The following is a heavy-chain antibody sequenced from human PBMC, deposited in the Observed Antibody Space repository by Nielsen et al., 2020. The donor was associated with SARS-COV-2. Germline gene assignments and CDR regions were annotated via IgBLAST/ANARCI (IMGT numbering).Heavy chain of an antibody. D-gene: IGHD6-6*01. J-gene: IGHJ5*02. CDR1: GGSISSSSYY. Sequence: SETLSLTCTVSGGSISSSSYYWSWIRQPPGKGLEWIGYIYYSGSTNYNPSLKSRVTISVDTSKNQFSLKLSSVTAADTAVYYCASGLYSSSSRYTSWGQGTLVTVSS. CDR3: ASGLYSSSSRYTS. CDR2: IYYSGST. V-gene: IGHV4-61*01.